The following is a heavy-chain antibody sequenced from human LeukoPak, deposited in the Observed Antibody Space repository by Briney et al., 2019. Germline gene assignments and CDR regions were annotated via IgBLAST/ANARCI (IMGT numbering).Heavy chain of an antibody. D-gene: IGHD3-9*01. CDR1: GDSVSSYY. CDR2: ICYSDSA. Sequence: SETLSLTCTVSGDSVSSYYWVWIRQPPGKRLEWIGGICYSDSATYNASLKNRCTISLDRSKNRFFLKLSSLTAAATAVYYCARQRSFDIWGQGTLVTVSS. J-gene: IGHJ4*02. V-gene: IGHV4-59*02. CDR3: ARQRSFDI.